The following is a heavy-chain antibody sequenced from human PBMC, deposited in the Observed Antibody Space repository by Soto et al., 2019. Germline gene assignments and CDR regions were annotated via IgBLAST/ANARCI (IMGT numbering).Heavy chain of an antibody. CDR3: ARVDFYYYYGMDV. CDR1: GGSISSGDYY. CDR2: IHYSGTT. V-gene: IGHV4-30-4*01. Sequence: SETLSLTCTVSGGSISSGDYYWSWIRQPPGKGLEWIGHIHYSGTTYYNPSLKSRATISVDTSKSQFSLKLSSVTAADTAVYYCARVDFYYYYGMDVWGQGTTVTVSS. J-gene: IGHJ6*02.